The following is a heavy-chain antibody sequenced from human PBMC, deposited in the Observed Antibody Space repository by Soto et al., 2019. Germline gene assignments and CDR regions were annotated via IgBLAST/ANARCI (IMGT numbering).Heavy chain of an antibody. CDR1: GGAISSGDYY. D-gene: IGHD6-6*01. V-gene: IGHV4-30-4*01. CDR3: ARNAEQLVGYYGMDV. CDR2: IYYSGST. Sequence: SETLSLTCTVSGGAISSGDYYFICIRQPPGKGLEWIGYIYYSGSTYYNPSLKSRVTISVDTSKNQFSLKLSSVTAADTAVYYCARNAEQLVGYYGMDVWGQGTTVTV. J-gene: IGHJ6*02.